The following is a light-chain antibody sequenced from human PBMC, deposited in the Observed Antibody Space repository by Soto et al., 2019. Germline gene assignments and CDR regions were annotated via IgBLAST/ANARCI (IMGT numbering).Light chain of an antibody. J-gene: IGLJ2*01. Sequence: QSALTQPASVSGSPGQSITISCTGSSSDIGGYNYVSWYQQHPGKAPKLIIYDVTDRPSGLSYRFSASKSGSTASLTISGLQPEDEADYYCSSYSGSNTHILVGGRTKVAVL. V-gene: IGLV2-14*01. CDR1: SSDIGGYNY. CDR3: SSYSGSNTHIL. CDR2: DVT.